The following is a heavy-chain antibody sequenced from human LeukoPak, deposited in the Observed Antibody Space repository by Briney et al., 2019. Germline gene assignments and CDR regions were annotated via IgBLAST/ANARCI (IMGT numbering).Heavy chain of an antibody. J-gene: IGHJ4*02. CDR1: GFTVGSNY. Sequence: GGSLRLSCVASGFTVGSNYMSWVRQAPGKGLEWVSVIYSGGSTYYADSVKGRFTISRDNSKDTLYLQMNSLRAEDTAVYYCARGYYDSGSYFAFDYWGQGTLVTVSS. CDR3: ARGYYDSGSYFAFDY. CDR2: IYSGGST. V-gene: IGHV3-53*01. D-gene: IGHD3-10*01.